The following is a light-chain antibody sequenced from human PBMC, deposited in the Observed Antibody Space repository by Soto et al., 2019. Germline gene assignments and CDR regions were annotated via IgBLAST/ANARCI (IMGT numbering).Light chain of an antibody. CDR3: GTWDSSLSAYV. CDR1: SSNIGNNY. Sequence: QSVLTQPPSVSSAPGQKVTISCSGISSNIGNNYVSWYQQLPGTAPKLLIYENNKRPSGIPDRFSGSKSGTSATLGITGLQTGDEADYYCGTWDSSLSAYVLGTGTKVTGL. J-gene: IGLJ1*01. V-gene: IGLV1-51*02. CDR2: ENN.